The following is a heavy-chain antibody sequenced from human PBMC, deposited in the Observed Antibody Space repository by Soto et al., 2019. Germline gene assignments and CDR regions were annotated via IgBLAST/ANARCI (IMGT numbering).Heavy chain of an antibody. CDR1: GFTFSSYA. CDR3: ARDRVVYDFWSGYYMGGRHYYYGMDV. V-gene: IGHV3-30-3*01. CDR2: ISYDGSNK. J-gene: IGHJ6*02. Sequence: GGSLRLSCAASGFTFSSYAMHWVRQAPGKGLEWVAVISYDGSNKYYADSVKGRFTISRDNSKNTLYLQMNSLRAEDTAVYYCARDRVVYDFWSGYYMGGRHYYYGMDVWGQGTTVTVSS. D-gene: IGHD3-3*01.